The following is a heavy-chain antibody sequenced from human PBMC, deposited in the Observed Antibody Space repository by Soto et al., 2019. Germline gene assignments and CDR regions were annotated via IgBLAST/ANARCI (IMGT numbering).Heavy chain of an antibody. CDR1: GFTFSDYY. CDR3: ARDRGNWDFWSGYYPYYYYYGMDV. V-gene: IGHV3-11*06. J-gene: IGHJ6*02. D-gene: IGHD3-3*01. CDR2: ISSSSSYT. Sequence: PGGSLRLSCAASGFTFSDYYMSWIRQAPGKGLECVSYISSSSSYTNYADSVKGRFTISRDNAKNSLYLQMNSLRAEDTAVYYCARDRGNWDFWSGYYPYYYYYGMDVWGQGTTVTVSS.